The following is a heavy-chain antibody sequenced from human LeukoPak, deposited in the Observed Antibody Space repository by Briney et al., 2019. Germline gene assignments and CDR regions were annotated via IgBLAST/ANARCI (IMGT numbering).Heavy chain of an antibody. CDR1: GFTFSSYW. Sequence: GGSLRLSCAASGFTFSSYWMSWVRQAPGKGLEWVANIKQDGSEKYYVDSVKGRFTISRDNAKNSLYLQMNSLRAEDTAVYYRALTYPAELFPHWGQGTLVTVSS. CDR3: ALTYPAELFPH. V-gene: IGHV3-7*01. J-gene: IGHJ4*02. D-gene: IGHD1-14*01. CDR2: IKQDGSEK.